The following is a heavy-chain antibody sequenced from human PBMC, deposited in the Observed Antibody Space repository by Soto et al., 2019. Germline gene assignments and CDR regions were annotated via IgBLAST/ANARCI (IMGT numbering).Heavy chain of an antibody. CDR3: ARDGPYGSGSYRVKTYYYYYYGMDV. V-gene: IGHV3-74*01. CDR2: INSDGSST. Sequence: GGSLRLSCAAPGFTFSSYWMHWVRQAPGKGLVWVSRINSDGSSTSYADSVKGRFTISRDNAKNTLYLQMNSLRAEDTAVYYCARDGPYGSGSYRVKTYYYYYYGMDVWGQGTTVTVSS. D-gene: IGHD3-10*01. J-gene: IGHJ6*02. CDR1: GFTFSSYW.